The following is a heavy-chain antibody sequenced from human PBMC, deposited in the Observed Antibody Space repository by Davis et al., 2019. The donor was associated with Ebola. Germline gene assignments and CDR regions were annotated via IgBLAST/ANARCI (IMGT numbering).Heavy chain of an antibody. CDR1: GYTFTSYG. Sequence: ASVKVSCKASGYTFTSYGISWVRQAPGQGLEWMGWISAYNGNTNYAQKLQGRVTMTTDTSTSTAYMELRSLRSDDTAVYYCARDRGLNGSGTPIARSTSATGFDYWGQGTLVTVSS. CDR3: ARDRGLNGSGTPIARSTSATGFDY. CDR2: ISAYNGNT. J-gene: IGHJ4*02. V-gene: IGHV1-18*01. D-gene: IGHD3-10*01.